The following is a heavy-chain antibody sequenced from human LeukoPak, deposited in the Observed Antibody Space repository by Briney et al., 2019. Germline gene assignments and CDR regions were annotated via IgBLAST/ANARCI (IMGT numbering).Heavy chain of an antibody. J-gene: IGHJ4*02. Sequence: GGSLRLSCVASRFTFGNYWMTWVRQAPGKGLEWVANIKEDGSEKYYVDSVKGRFTISRDSAKNSLYLQMSSLRAEDTAVYYCAKYRLIWLPAPVFEYWGQGTLVTVSS. CDR1: RFTFGNYW. CDR2: IKEDGSEK. D-gene: IGHD5-12*01. V-gene: IGHV3-7*01. CDR3: AKYRLIWLPAPVFEY.